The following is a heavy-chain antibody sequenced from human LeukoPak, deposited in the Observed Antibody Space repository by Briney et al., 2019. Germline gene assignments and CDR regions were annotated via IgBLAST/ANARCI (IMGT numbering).Heavy chain of an antibody. CDR2: ISSSSSNI. D-gene: IGHD7-27*01. J-gene: IGHJ4*02. Sequence: GGSLRLSCTASGFTFSSYGTNWVRQAPGKGLEWVSYISSSSSNIFYADSFKGRFTISRDNAQNSLFLQMNSLRVEDTAVYYCARDPPGAHFDYWGQGTLVTVSS. CDR3: ARDPPGAHFDY. CDR1: GFTFSSYG. V-gene: IGHV3-21*01.